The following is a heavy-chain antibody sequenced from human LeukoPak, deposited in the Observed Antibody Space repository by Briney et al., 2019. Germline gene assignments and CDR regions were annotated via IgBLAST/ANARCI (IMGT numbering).Heavy chain of an antibody. CDR2: ISYDGSNK. D-gene: IGHD2-2*01. CDR3: ARDGTIVVVPAAMPAYYFDY. J-gene: IGHJ4*02. Sequence: GGSPRLSCAASGFTFSSYAMHWVRQAPGKGLEWVAVISYDGSNKYYADSVKGRFTISRDNSKNTLYLQMNSLRAEDTAVYYCARDGTIVVVPAAMPAYYFDYWGQGTLVTVSS. V-gene: IGHV3-30*04. CDR1: GFTFSSYA.